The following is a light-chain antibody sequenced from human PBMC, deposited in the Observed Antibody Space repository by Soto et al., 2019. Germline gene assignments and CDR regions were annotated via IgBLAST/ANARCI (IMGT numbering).Light chain of an antibody. J-gene: IGKJ1*01. CDR1: QSLTNNY. CDR3: QQYEAVVT. Sequence: MVLKQSPGNLSLSPQERATPSCMVSQSLTNNYFAWDQQKPGRALRLIIDGASTRATGIPDRFSGSGSGTDFTLTISRLEPEDVAVYYCQQYEAVVTFGQGTKVDI. CDR2: GAS. V-gene: IGKV3-20*01.